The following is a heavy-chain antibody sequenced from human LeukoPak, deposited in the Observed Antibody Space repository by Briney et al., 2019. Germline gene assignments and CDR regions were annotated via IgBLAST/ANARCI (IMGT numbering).Heavy chain of an antibody. D-gene: IGHD3-16*02. J-gene: IGHJ5*02. Sequence: EASVKVSCKASGGTFSSYAISWVRQAPGQGLEWMGRIIPIRGIANYAQKFQGRVTITADKSTSTAYMELSSLRSEDTAVYYCAREYYDYVWGSYRDPPNWFDPWGQGTLVTVSS. CDR2: IIPIRGIA. CDR3: AREYYDYVWGSYRDPPNWFDP. CDR1: GGTFSSYA. V-gene: IGHV1-69*04.